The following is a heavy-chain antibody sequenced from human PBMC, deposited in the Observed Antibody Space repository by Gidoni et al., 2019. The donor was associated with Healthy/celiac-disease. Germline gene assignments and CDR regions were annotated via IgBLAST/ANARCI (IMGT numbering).Heavy chain of an antibody. CDR2: IIGSCGST. D-gene: IGHD2-21*02. CDR1: GFTLSSYA. J-gene: IGHJ4*02. CDR3: AKDEAYCGGDCYID. V-gene: IGHV3-23*01. Sequence: EVQLLESGGGLVQPGGSLSRSCAASGFTLSSYAMSWVRQAPGKGLEWVSAIIGSCGSTYYADSVKVRFTISRDNSKNTLYLQMNSLRAEDTAVYYCAKDEAYCGGDCYIDWGQGTLVTVSS.